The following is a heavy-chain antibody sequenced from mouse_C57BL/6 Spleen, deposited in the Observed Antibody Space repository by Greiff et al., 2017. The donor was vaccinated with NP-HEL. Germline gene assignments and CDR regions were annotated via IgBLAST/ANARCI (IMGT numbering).Heavy chain of an antibody. Sequence: EVKLVESGPGLVKPSQSLSLTCSVTGYSITSGYYWNWIRQFPGNKLEWMGYISYDGSNNYNPSLKNRISITRDTSKNQFFLKLNSVTTEDTATYYCAKVSSRYWYFDVWGTGTTVTVSS. CDR1: GYSITSGYY. D-gene: IGHD6-1*01. J-gene: IGHJ1*03. V-gene: IGHV3-6*01. CDR2: ISYDGSN. CDR3: AKVSSRYWYFDV.